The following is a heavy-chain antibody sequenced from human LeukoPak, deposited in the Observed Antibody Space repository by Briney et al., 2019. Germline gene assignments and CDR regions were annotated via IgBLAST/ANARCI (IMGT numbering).Heavy chain of an antibody. Sequence: GASVKVSCKASGYTFTSYDINWVRQATGQGLEWMGWMNPNSGSTGYAQKFQGRVTITRNTSISTAYMELSSLRSEDTAVYYCARDTHLCSGGSCAYGASWFDPWGQGTLVTVSS. CDR2: MNPNSGST. D-gene: IGHD2-15*01. J-gene: IGHJ5*02. V-gene: IGHV1-8*03. CDR1: GYTFTSYD. CDR3: ARDTHLCSGGSCAYGASWFDP.